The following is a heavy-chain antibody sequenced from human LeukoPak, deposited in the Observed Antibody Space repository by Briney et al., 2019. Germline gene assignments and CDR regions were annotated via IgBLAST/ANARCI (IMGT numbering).Heavy chain of an antibody. V-gene: IGHV4-59*01. Sequence: PSETLSLTCTVSGGSISSYYWSWIRQPPGKGLEWIEYIYYSGSTNYNPSLKSRVTISVDTSKNQFSLKLSSVTAADTAVYYCARGAGSHEYYFDYWGQGTLVTVSS. D-gene: IGHD3-10*01. CDR1: GGSISSYY. J-gene: IGHJ4*02. CDR2: IYYSGST. CDR3: ARGAGSHEYYFDY.